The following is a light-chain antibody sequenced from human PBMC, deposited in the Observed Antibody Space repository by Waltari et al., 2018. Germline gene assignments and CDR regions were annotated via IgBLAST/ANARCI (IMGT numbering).Light chain of an antibody. CDR3: QQYNTYSS. CDR1: QSISNY. J-gene: IGKJ2*01. CDR2: KAS. Sequence: DSQMTQSPSSLSASVGDRVTITCRPSQSISNYLAWYQQKPGNAPILLIYKASILKSGVSSRFSGSGSGTQFTLTIRSLQPGDFATYYCQQYNTYSSFGQGTKLEIK. V-gene: IGKV1-5*03.